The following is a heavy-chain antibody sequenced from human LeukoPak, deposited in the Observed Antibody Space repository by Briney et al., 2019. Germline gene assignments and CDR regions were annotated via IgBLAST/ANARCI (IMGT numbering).Heavy chain of an antibody. J-gene: IGHJ5*02. CDR3: ARGSQYYYGSGSYTNPSFDP. Sequence: GGSLRLSCAASGFTVSSNYMSWVRQAPGKGLEWVSVIYSGGSTYYADSVKGRFTISRDNSKNTLYLQMNSLRAEDTAVYYCARGSQYYYGSGSYTNPSFDPWGQGTLVTVSS. D-gene: IGHD3-10*01. V-gene: IGHV3-53*01. CDR1: GFTVSSNY. CDR2: IYSGGST.